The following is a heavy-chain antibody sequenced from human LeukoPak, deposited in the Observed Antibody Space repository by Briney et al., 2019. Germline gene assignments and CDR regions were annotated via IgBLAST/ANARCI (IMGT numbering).Heavy chain of an antibody. V-gene: IGHV4-59*01. CDR1: GGSISSYY. J-gene: IGHJ4*02. CDR2: IYYSGST. CDR3: AREYYYGDGAFDY. D-gene: IGHD3-10*01. Sequence: SETLSLTCTVSGGSISSYYWSWIRQPPGKGLEWIGYIYYSGSTNYNPSLKSRVTISVDTSKNQFSLKLSSVTAADTAVYYCAREYYYGDGAFDYWGQGTLVTVSS.